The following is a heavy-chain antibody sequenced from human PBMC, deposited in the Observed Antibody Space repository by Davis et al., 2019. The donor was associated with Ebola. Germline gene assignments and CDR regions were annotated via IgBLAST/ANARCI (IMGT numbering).Heavy chain of an antibody. CDR2: ISVRSIT. V-gene: IGHV3-23*01. CDR3: AKVHPPTTVTTGWFDH. J-gene: IGHJ5*02. Sequence: GESLKISCAASGFIFSSYAMRWVRQAPGKGLEWVSSISVRSITYHADSVKGRFTISRDNSKNTLYMQMNSLRAEDTAVYYCAKVHPPTTVTTGWFDHWGQGTLVTVSS. CDR1: GFIFSSYA. D-gene: IGHD4-17*01.